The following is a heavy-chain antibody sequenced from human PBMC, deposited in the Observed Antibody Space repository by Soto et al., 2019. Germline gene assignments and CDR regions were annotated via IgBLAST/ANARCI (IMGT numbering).Heavy chain of an antibody. CDR3: ARDEIIDSSGYGYYGMDV. CDR2: IYYSGST. Sequence: LSLTCTVSGGSISSGDYYWSWIRQPPGKGLEWIGYIYYSGSTYYNPSLKSRVTISVDTSKNQFSLKLSSVTAADTAVYYCARDEIIDSSGYGYYGMDVWGQGTTVTVSS. J-gene: IGHJ6*02. D-gene: IGHD3-22*01. V-gene: IGHV4-30-4*01. CDR1: GGSISSGDYY.